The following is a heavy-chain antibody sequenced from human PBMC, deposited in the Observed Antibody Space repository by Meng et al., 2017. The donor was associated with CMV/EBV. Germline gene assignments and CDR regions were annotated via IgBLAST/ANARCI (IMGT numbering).Heavy chain of an antibody. CDR3: ARGADYGDPSPRIFDY. D-gene: IGHD4/OR15-4a*01. V-gene: IGHV3-48*04. Sequence: GGSLRLSCAASGFTFSTYSMNWVRQAPGKGLEWVSYITSGSSSTYYADSVKGRFSISRDNGKNSLSLHMTSLRAEDTAVYYCARGADYGDPSPRIFDYWGQGTLVTVSS. CDR2: ITSGSSST. J-gene: IGHJ4*02. CDR1: GFTFSTYS.